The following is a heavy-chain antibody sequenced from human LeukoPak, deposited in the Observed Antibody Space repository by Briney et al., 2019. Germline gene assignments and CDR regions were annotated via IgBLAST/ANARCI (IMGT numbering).Heavy chain of an antibody. D-gene: IGHD2-15*01. V-gene: IGHV4-59*01. CDR1: GGSISSYY. Sequence: SETLSLTCTVSGGSISSYYWSWIRQPPGKGLEWIGYIYYSGSTNYNPSLKSRVTISVDTSKNQFSLKLSSVTAADRAVYYCARGYCSGGSCYSGGYYYYYYMDVWGKGTTVTVSS. CDR2: IYYSGST. J-gene: IGHJ6*03. CDR3: ARGYCSGGSCYSGGYYYYYYMDV.